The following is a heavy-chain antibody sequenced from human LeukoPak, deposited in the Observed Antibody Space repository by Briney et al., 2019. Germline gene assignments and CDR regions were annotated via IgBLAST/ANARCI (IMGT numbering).Heavy chain of an antibody. V-gene: IGHV4-4*07. CDR1: GGPISSYY. CDR2: IYTGGST. CDR3: AIDISGLNFVY. D-gene: IGHD3-22*01. Sequence: SETLSLTCTVSGGPISSYYWNWIRQPAGKGLEWIGRIYTGGSTNYNPSLKSRVTMSVDTSKNQFSLKLSSVTAADTAMYYCAIDISGLNFVYWGQGTLVTVSS. J-gene: IGHJ4*02.